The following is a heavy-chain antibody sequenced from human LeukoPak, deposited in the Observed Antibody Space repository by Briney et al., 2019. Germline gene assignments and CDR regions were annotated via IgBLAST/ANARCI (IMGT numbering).Heavy chain of an antibody. CDR1: GFTFDDYA. D-gene: IGHD6-13*01. Sequence: GGSLRLSCAASGFTFDDYAMHWVRQAPGKGLEWVASIRQDGGEKSYVDSVKGRFTISRDNTKNSLYLQINSLRAEDTAVYYCARDGTAAGLYFDLWGQGTLVTVSS. J-gene: IGHJ4*01. CDR3: ARDGTAAGLYFDL. CDR2: IRQDGGEK. V-gene: IGHV3-7*01.